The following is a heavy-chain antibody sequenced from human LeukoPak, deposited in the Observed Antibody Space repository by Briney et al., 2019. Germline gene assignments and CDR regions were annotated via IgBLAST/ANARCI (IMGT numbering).Heavy chain of an antibody. V-gene: IGHV3-9*03. J-gene: IGHJ4*02. D-gene: IGHD3-10*01. CDR2: ISWNSGGI. Sequence: GGSLRLSCAASGFTFDDYAMHWVRQAPGKGLEWVSGISWNSGGIAYADSVKGRFTISRDNAKNSLYLQMNSLRAEDMALYYCAKGLWFGDAWDYFDYWGQGTLVTVSS. CDR3: AKGLWFGDAWDYFDY. CDR1: GFTFDDYA.